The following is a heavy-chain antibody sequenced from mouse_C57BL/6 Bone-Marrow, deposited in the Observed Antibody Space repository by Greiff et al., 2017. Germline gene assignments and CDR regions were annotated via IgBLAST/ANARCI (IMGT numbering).Heavy chain of an antibody. V-gene: IGHV1-18*01. CDR1: GYTFTDYN. CDR3: ARIGPFAY. CDR2: INPNNGGT. D-gene: IGHD2-14*01. Sequence: VQLKESGPELVKPGASVKISCKASGYTFTDYNMDWVKQSHGKSLEWIGDINPNNGGTIYNQKFKGKATLTVDKSSSTAYMELRSLTSEDTAVYYCARIGPFAYWGQGTLVTVSA. J-gene: IGHJ3*01.